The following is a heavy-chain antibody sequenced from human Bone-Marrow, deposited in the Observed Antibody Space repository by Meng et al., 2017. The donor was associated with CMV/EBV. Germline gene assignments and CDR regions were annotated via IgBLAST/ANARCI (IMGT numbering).Heavy chain of an antibody. D-gene: IGHD2-2*01. CDR3: ARWRCSSTSCYLSSSGWRFDY. V-gene: IGHV3-20*04. CDR2: INWNGAST. J-gene: IGHJ4*02. CDR1: GFTFDDYG. Sequence: GGSLRLSCAASGFTFDDYGMTWVRQAPGKGLEWVSGINWNGASTGYADSVKGRFTISRDNAKNSLYLQMNSLRAEDTALYYCARWRCSSTSCYLSSSGWRFDYWGQGTLVTVSS.